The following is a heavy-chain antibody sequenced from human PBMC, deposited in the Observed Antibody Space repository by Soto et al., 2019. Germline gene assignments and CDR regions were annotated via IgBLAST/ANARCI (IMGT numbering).Heavy chain of an antibody. CDR2: IYYSGST. CDR1: GGYISSSSYY. CDR3: GRKYVLRFLGCFAP. Sequence: SETLSLTCTVSGGYISSSSYYWGWIRQPPGKGLEWIGSIYYSGSTYYNPSLKSRVTISVDTSKNQFSLKLSSVTAADTAVYYWGRKYVLRFLGCFAPGGREPLFTFSS. V-gene: IGHV4-39*07. J-gene: IGHJ5*02. D-gene: IGHD3-3*01.